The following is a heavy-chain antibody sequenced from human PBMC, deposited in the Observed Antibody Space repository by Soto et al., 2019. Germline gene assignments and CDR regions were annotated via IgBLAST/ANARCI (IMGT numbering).Heavy chain of an antibody. J-gene: IGHJ4*02. CDR3: ARDTPRFWSGYYHPDHFDY. CDR2: IYYSGST. Sequence: SETLSLTCTVSGGSISSYYWSWIRQPPGKGLEWIGYIYYSGSTNYNPSLKSRVTISVDTSKNQFSLKLSSVTAADTAVYYCARDTPRFWSGYYHPDHFDYWGQGTLVTVS. D-gene: IGHD3-3*01. V-gene: IGHV4-59*01. CDR1: GGSISSYY.